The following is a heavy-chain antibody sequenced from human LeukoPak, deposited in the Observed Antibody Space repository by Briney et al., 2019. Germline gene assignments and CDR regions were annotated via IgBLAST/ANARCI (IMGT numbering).Heavy chain of an antibody. Sequence: PGGSLRLSCAASGFTFSSYSMNWVRQAPGKGLEWVSSISSSSSYIYYADSVKGRFTISRDNAKNSLYLQMNSLRAEDTAVYYCARVKVVAATQVVGNWFDPWGQGTLVTVSS. V-gene: IGHV3-21*01. J-gene: IGHJ5*02. CDR2: ISSSSSYI. CDR3: ARVKVVAATQVVGNWFDP. D-gene: IGHD2-15*01. CDR1: GFTFSSYS.